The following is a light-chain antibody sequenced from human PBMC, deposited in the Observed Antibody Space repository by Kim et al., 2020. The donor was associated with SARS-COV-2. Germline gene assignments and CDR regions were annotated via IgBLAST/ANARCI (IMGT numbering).Light chain of an antibody. CDR2: KAP. CDR3: QQYNSYPFT. V-gene: IGKV1-5*03. J-gene: IGKJ3*01. Sequence: ASVGDTVTITCRASQSISSWLAWYQQKPGKAPKLLIYKAPSLESGVPSRFSGSRSGTEFTLTISSLQPDDFATYYCQQYNSYPFTFGPGTKVDIK. CDR1: QSISSW.